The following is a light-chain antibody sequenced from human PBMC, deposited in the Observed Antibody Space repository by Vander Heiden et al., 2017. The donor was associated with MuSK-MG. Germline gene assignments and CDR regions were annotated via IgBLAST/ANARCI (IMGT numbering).Light chain of an antibody. Sequence: DIQMTQSPSTLSASVGDRVTITCRASQSISSWLAWYQQKPGKAPKPLIYKASSLERGVPSRFSGSGSGTEFTLTISSLQPDDFATYYCQQDNSDSYTFGQGTKLEIK. CDR1: QSISSW. CDR2: KAS. CDR3: QQDNSDSYT. V-gene: IGKV1-5*03. J-gene: IGKJ2*01.